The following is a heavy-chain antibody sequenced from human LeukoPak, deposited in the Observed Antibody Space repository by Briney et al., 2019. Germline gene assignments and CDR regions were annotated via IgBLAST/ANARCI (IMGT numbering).Heavy chain of an antibody. D-gene: IGHD3-10*01. J-gene: IGHJ5*02. CDR3: ARDLVGSDFFDP. CDR2: IYYSGST. Sequence: SETLSLTCTVSGGSISSSSYYWGWIRQPPGEGLEWIGSIYYSGSTYYNPSLKSRVTISVDTSKNQFSLKLSPVTAADTAVYYCARDLVGSDFFDPWGQGTLVTVSS. V-gene: IGHV4-39*07. CDR1: GGSISSSSYY.